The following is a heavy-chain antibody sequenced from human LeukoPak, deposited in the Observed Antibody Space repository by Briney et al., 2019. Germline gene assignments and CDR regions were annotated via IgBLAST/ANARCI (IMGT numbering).Heavy chain of an antibody. CDR1: GDSINSLDL. CDR3: AGLVGRYSSGLYYYYFDY. J-gene: IGHJ4*02. D-gene: IGHD3-22*01. Sequence: SETLSLTCTVSGDSINSLDLWSWVRQPPGKGLEWIGEMYLSGTTHSNPSVKSRVTIPIDKSKNQLFLNLSSVTAADTAVYYCAGLVGRYSSGLYYYYFDYWGQGTLVTVSS. CDR2: MYLSGTT. V-gene: IGHV4-4*02.